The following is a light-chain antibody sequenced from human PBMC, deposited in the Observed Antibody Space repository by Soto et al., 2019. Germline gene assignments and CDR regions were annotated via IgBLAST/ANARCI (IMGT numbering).Light chain of an antibody. Sequence: EVGVSQSPSTLSLSTGERATLSCRASQGISSYLAWYQQKRGQAPRLLIYDASNRATGIPARFSGSGSGTDFTLTISSLETEDFAVYYCQQRSSWPLTFAGGTKVAIK. CDR2: DAS. J-gene: IGKJ4*01. CDR3: QQRSSWPLT. V-gene: IGKV3-11*01. CDR1: QGISSY.